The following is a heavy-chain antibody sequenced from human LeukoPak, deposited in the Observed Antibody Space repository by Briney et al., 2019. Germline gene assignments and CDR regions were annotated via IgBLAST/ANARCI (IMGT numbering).Heavy chain of an antibody. Sequence: SETLSLTCTVSGGSISSYYWSWIRQPPGKGLEWIGYIYYSGSTNYNPSLKSRVTISVDTSKNQFSLKLSSVTAADTAVYYCARGRTYYYDSSGYYVDYWGQGTLVTVPS. J-gene: IGHJ4*02. V-gene: IGHV4-59*01. CDR1: GGSISSYY. CDR2: IYYSGST. D-gene: IGHD3-22*01. CDR3: ARGRTYYYDSSGYYVDY.